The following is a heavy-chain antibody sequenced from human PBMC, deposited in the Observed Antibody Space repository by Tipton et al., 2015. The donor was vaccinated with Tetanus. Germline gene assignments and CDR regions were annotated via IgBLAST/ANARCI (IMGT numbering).Heavy chain of an antibody. CDR2: ITGSTGST. Sequence: SLRLSCAASGFTFSNYAMSRVRQAPGKGLEWVSTITGSTGSTYYADSVKGRFTISRDNSKNTLYLQMNSLRAGDTAVYYCAKTASNSGGSTNYRGQGSLVTLSS. CDR1: GFTFSNYA. CDR3: AKTASNSGGSTNY. D-gene: IGHD4-23*01. J-gene: IGHJ4*02. V-gene: IGHV3-23*01.